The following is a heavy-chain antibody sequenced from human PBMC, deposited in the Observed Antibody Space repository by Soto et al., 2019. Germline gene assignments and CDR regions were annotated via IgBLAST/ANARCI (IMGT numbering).Heavy chain of an antibody. J-gene: IGHJ6*02. CDR3: TTQFFLSSRKPPEDV. CDR1: GFTFGNNA. CDR2: LSGSSLNT. V-gene: IGHV3-23*01. Sequence: EVRLLESGGGLVQPGGSLRLSCEASGFTFGNNAMTWVRQGPGRGLEWVSALSGSSLNTYYADSVKGRFTISRDNSKNTMYLEMNSLRVDDTAVYYCTTQFFLSSRKPPEDVWGQGTPVAVSS.